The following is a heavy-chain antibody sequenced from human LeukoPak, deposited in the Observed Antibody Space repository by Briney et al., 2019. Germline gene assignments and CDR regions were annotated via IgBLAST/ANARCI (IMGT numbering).Heavy chain of an antibody. J-gene: IGHJ4*02. CDR2: FDPEDGET. Sequence: WASVKVSCKVSGYTLTELSMHWVRQAHGKGLEWMGGFDPEDGETIYAQKFQGRVTMTEDTSTDTAYMELSSLRSEDTAVYYCATAPLAAAGLFDYWGQGTLVTVSS. D-gene: IGHD6-13*01. CDR1: GYTLTELS. V-gene: IGHV1-24*01. CDR3: ATAPLAAAGLFDY.